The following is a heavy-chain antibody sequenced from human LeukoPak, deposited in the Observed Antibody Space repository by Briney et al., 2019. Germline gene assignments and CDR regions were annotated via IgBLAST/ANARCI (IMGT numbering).Heavy chain of an antibody. CDR1: GYTFTSYA. CDR2: INAGNGNT. Sequence: GASVKVSCKGSGYTFTSYAMHWVRQAPGQRLEWMGWINAGNGNTKYSQKFQGRVTITRDTSASTAYMELSSLRSEDTAVYYCARGGQQWLAYYYYYGMDVWGQGTTVTVSS. CDR3: ARGGQQWLAYYYYYGMDV. D-gene: IGHD6-19*01. J-gene: IGHJ6*02. V-gene: IGHV1-3*01.